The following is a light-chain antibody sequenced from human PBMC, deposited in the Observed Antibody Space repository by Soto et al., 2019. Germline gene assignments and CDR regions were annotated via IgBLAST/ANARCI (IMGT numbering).Light chain of an antibody. V-gene: IGKV1-39*01. CDR3: QQSYSTPWT. Sequence: DIQRTQSPSSLSSSVGDRFAITCLASQRISTYLNWYQQKPGKAPNLLIYAASSLQSGVPSRFSGSGSGAHFTLTISSLQPEDFATYYCQQSYSTPWTFGQGTKVDIK. CDR1: QRISTY. CDR2: AAS. J-gene: IGKJ1*01.